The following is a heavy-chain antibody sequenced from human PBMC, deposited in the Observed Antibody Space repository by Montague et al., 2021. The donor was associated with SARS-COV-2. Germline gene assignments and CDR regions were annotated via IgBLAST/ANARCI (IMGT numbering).Heavy chain of an antibody. J-gene: IGHJ6*03. CDR2: SNNSGST. CDR1: GGSFSGHY. D-gene: IGHD2-2*01. Sequence: SETLSLTCAVYGGSFSGHYWSWIRQPPGKGLEWIGKSNNSGSTNYNPSLKSRVTISVETSKNQFSLKLHSVTAADTAVYYCARGRIEVSMIVVVLTGASYYMDVWGQGTTVTVSS. V-gene: IGHV4-34*01. CDR3: ARGRIEVSMIVVVLTGASYYMDV.